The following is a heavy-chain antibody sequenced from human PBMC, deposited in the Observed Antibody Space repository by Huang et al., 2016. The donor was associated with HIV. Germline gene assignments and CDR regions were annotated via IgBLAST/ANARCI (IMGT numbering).Heavy chain of an antibody. CDR3: TREFTTSVQFFDL. J-gene: IGHJ4*02. CDR2: ISYNGGKK. V-gene: IGHV3-30*04. D-gene: IGHD4-4*01. CDR1: GFTFRTYT. Sequence: QVKLVESGGGVVQPGISLRLSCAASGFTFRTYTFHWVRQVTGKGLGWVAGISYNGGKKFYADSVKGRFTISRDNSKNTVYLEVSSPRPEDSAVYYCTREFTTSVQFFDLWGQGTLVTVSS.